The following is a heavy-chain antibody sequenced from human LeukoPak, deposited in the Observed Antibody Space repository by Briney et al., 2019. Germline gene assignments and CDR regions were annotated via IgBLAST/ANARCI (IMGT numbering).Heavy chain of an antibody. CDR2: ISGGGTST. Sequence: GGSLRLSCAASGFTFRSYGMRWVRQAPGKGLEWVSAISGGGTSTYYADSVKGRFTISRDNAKNSLYLQMNSLRAEDTAVYYCARVYYGSGSKFDYWGQGTLVTVSS. J-gene: IGHJ4*02. CDR3: ARVYYGSGSKFDY. V-gene: IGHV3-23*01. CDR1: GFTFRSYG. D-gene: IGHD3-10*01.